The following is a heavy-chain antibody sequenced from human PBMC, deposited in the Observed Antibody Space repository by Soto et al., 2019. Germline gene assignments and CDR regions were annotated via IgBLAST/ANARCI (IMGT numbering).Heavy chain of an antibody. D-gene: IGHD6-6*01. CDR2: IHYSGST. Sequence: QVQLQESGPGLVKPSDTLSLTCAVSGYSISSNNWWGWIRQPPGKGLEWIGHIHYSGSTYHNPSLKSPVTMSVDTSKNQFSLKLTSVTAVDTAVYFCVSGVAARPEYFDFWGQGTLVTVSP. J-gene: IGHJ4*02. V-gene: IGHV4-28*01. CDR1: GYSISSNNW. CDR3: VSGVAARPEYFDF.